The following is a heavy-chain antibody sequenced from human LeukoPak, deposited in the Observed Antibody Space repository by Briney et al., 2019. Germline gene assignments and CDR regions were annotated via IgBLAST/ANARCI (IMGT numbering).Heavy chain of an antibody. V-gene: IGHV3-74*01. J-gene: IGHJ3*02. CDR1: GFSFSSYW. CDR3: VRVGRVQGPAYDI. CDR2: INSAGSST. Sequence: GGSLRLSCVASGFSFSSYWMHWVRQAPGKGLVWVSRINSAGSSTNYADSVKGRVTISRDNAKKTLFLQINSLRHEDTAVYYCVRVGRVQGPAYDIWGRGTVVTVSS.